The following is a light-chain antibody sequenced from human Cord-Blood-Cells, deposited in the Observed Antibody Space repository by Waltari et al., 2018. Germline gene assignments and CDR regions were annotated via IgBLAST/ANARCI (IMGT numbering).Light chain of an antibody. J-gene: IGLJ3*02. Sequence: QPVLTQPSSLSASPGASASLTCTLRSGINVATYRIYWYQQKPGSPPQYPLRYKSDSDKQQGSGVPSRFSGSKDASANAGILLISGLQSEDEADYYCMIWHSSAWVFGGGTKLTVL. CDR3: MIWHSSAWV. CDR1: SGINVATYR. CDR2: YKSDSDK. V-gene: IGLV5-45*02.